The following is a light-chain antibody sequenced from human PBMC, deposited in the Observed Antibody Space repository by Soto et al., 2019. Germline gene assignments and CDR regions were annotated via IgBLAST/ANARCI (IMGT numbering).Light chain of an antibody. Sequence: SYELTQPPSVSVAPGKTAKITCGGDNIVTKSVHWYQQQPGRAPVLVIAFDSDRPSGIPERFSGSNSGNTATLTISRVEAGDEADYYCQVWDSSRDEGVFGGGTKLTVL. J-gene: IGLJ3*02. CDR2: FDS. CDR1: NIVTKS. CDR3: QVWDSSRDEGV. V-gene: IGLV3-21*01.